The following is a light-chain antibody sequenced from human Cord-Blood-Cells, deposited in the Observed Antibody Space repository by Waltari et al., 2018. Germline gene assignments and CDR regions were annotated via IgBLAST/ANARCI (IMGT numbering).Light chain of an antibody. V-gene: IGKV1-5*01. CDR1: QSMSSW. J-gene: IGKJ1*01. Sequence: IHMPQSPSTLSASVADRDSITCRASQSMSSWLAWYQQKPGKAPQLLIYDASSVESGAPTSFSGSSSGKEFTLTISSLHPDYFANYYCQQYNTYWTFGQGTKVEIK. CDR2: DAS. CDR3: QQYNTYWT.